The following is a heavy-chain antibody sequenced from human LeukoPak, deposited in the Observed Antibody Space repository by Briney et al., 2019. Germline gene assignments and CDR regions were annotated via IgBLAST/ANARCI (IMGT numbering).Heavy chain of an antibody. J-gene: IGHJ4*02. D-gene: IGHD3-22*01. CDR2: INHSGST. Sequence: SETLSLTCAVYGGSFSDYYWSWIRQPPGKGLEWIGEINHSGSTNYNPSLKSRVTISVDTSKNQFSLKLSSVTAADTAVYYCARRIGGYYSTYRYFDYWGQGTLVTVSS. V-gene: IGHV4-34*01. CDR1: GGSFSDYY. CDR3: ARRIGGYYSTYRYFDY.